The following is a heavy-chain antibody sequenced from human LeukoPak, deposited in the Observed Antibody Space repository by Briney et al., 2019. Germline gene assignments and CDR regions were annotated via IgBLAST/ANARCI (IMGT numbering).Heavy chain of an antibody. V-gene: IGHV2-5*01. CDR1: GFSLSTSGVG. CDR2: IYWNDEK. J-gene: IGHJ3*02. D-gene: IGHD3-22*01. Sequence: ESGPTLVKPTQTLTLTCTFSGFSLSTSGVGVGWIRQPPGKALEWLALIYWNDEKRYSPSLKSRLTITKDTSKIQVVLAMTNVDPVDTATYYCAHTQYYYDSGGVDDGFDIWGQGTMVTVSS. CDR3: AHTQYYYDSGGVDDGFDI.